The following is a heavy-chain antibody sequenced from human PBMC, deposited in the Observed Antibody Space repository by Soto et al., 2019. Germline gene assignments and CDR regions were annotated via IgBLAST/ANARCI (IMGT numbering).Heavy chain of an antibody. D-gene: IGHD4-17*01. CDR3: ANHDYGRNSHQC. J-gene: IGHJ4*02. CDR2: ISDSGGST. CDR1: GFTFSSYA. V-gene: IGHV3-23*01. Sequence: EVQLLESGGGLVQPGGSLRLSCAASGFTFSSYAMSWVRQAPGKGREWVSAISDSGGSTYYADSVKGRFTISRDNSKNTLYLQMNSLRAEDTAVYYCANHDYGRNSHQCWGQGTLVTVSS.